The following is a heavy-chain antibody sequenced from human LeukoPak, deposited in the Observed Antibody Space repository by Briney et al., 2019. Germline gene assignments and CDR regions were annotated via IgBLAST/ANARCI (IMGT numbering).Heavy chain of an antibody. CDR3: ARELHYYYYGMDV. CDR2: IWYDGSNK. J-gene: IGHJ6*02. V-gene: IGHV3-33*01. Sequence: GGSLRLSCAASGFTFSSYGMHWVRQAPDKGLEWVAVIWYDGSNKYYADSVKGRFTISRDNSKNTLYLQMNSLRAEDTAVYYCARELHYYYYGMDVWGQGTTVTVSS. D-gene: IGHD1-26*01. CDR1: GFTFSSYG.